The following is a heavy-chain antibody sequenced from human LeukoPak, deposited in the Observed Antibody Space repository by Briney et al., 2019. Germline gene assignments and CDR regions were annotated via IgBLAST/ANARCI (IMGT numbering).Heavy chain of an antibody. CDR1: GGTFSSYA. J-gene: IGHJ5*02. V-gene: IGHV1-8*02. Sequence: ASVKVSCKASGGTFSSYAISWVRQATGQGLEWMGWMNPNGGNTGYAQKFQGRVTMTRNTSISTAYMELTSLRSEDTAVYYCAREYQLLGTVYNYFDPWGQGTLVTVSS. D-gene: IGHD2-2*01. CDR2: MNPNGGNT. CDR3: AREYQLLGTVYNYFDP.